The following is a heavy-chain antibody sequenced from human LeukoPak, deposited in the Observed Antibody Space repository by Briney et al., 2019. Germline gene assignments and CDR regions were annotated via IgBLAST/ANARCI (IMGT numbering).Heavy chain of an antibody. J-gene: IGHJ5*02. CDR3: ARDIPFDWLFYRFDP. D-gene: IGHD3-9*01. V-gene: IGHV4-4*07. CDR1: GGSISSYC. CDR2: IYTSGST. Sequence: PSETLPLTCTVSGGSISSYCWSWIRQPAGEGLEWIGRIYTSGSTNYNPSLKSRVTMSVDTSKNQFSLRLSSVTAADTAVYYCARDIPFDWLFYRFDPWGQGTLVTVSS.